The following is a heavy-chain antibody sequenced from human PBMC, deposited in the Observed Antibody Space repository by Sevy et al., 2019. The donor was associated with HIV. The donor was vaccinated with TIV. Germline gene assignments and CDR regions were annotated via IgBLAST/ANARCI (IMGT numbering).Heavy chain of an antibody. V-gene: IGHV3-15*06. Sequence: GGSLRLSCLATGLTFSNAWMGWVRQAPGKGLEWVGRIRSNTDGATTYYAAPLKGRATISRDDSKNMIFLQLNIVKSADTAVYYCTTDREYSDYKGGFDFWGQGTQVTVSS. J-gene: IGHJ4*02. CDR2: IRSNTDGATT. CDR1: GLTFSNAW. CDR3: TTDREYSDYKGGFDF. D-gene: IGHD5-12*01.